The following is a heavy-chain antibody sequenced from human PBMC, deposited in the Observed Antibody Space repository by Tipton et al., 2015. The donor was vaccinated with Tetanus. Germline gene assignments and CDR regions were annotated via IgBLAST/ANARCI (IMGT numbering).Heavy chain of an antibody. CDR1: GGSVSSGSYY. V-gene: IGHV4-61*01. J-gene: IGHJ5*02. D-gene: IGHD3-10*01. CDR3: ARGIMVRGVSRFDP. Sequence: PGLVKPSETLSLTCTVSGGSVSSGSYYWSWIRQPPGKGLEWIGYIYYSGSTNYNPSLKSRVTISVDTSKNQFSLKLSSVTAADTAVYYCARGIMVRGVSRFDPWGQGTLVTVSS. CDR2: IYYSGST.